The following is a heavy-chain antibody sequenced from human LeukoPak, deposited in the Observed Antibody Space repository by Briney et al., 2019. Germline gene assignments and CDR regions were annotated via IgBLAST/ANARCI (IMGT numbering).Heavy chain of an antibody. J-gene: IGHJ4*02. CDR1: GYSISSGYY. CDR3: PITYYYDSSGYYYFDY. Sequence: SETLSLTCTVSGYSISSGYYWGWIRQPPGKGLEWIGSIYHSGSTYYNPSLKSRVTISVDTSKNQFSLKLSPVTAADTAVYYCPITYYYDSSGYYYFDYWGQGTLVTVSS. V-gene: IGHV4-38-2*02. D-gene: IGHD3-22*01. CDR2: IYHSGST.